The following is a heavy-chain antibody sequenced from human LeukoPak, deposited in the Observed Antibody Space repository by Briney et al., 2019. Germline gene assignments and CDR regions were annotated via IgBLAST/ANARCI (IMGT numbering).Heavy chain of an antibody. CDR1: GSSITSDYF. CDR3: ARNVRAGFFDY. D-gene: IGHD1-1*01. V-gene: IGHV4-38-2*01. Sequence: SETLSLTCAVSGSSITSDYFWGWIRQPPGKGLEWIATIYYSWGMYFNPSLKSRVTISLDASKNQFSLKLTSLTAADTAIYYCARNVRAGFFDYWGQGILVTVSS. J-gene: IGHJ4*02. CDR2: IYYSWGM.